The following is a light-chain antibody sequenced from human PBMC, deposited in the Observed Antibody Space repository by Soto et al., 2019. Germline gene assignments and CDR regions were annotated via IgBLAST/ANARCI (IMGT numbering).Light chain of an antibody. V-gene: IGKV3-15*01. CDR2: GAS. Sequence: EIVVTQSPATLSVSPGERVTLSCRTSQNINSDVAWHQQKPGQAPRLLIYGASTRATGIPARFSGSGSETEFTLTISSLQSEDFAVYYCQQYNKWPSFGQGTKVDIK. CDR1: QNINSD. J-gene: IGKJ1*01. CDR3: QQYNKWPS.